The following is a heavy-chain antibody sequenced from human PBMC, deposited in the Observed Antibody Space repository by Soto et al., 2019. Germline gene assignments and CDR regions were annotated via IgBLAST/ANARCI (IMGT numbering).Heavy chain of an antibody. CDR1: GYTFTSYG. D-gene: IGHD2-2*01. V-gene: IGHV1-18*01. J-gene: IGHJ6*02. CDR2: ISAYNGNT. CDR3: ARVDCSSNSCYWERTYYYYGMDV. Sequence: ASVKVSCKASGYTFTSYGISWVRQAPGQGLEWMGWISAYNGNTNYAQKLQGRVTMTTDTSTSTAYMELRSLRSDDTAVYYCARVDCSSNSCYWERTYYYYGMDVWGQGTTVTVSS.